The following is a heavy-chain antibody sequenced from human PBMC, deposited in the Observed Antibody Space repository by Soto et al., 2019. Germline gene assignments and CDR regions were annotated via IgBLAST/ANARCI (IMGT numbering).Heavy chain of an antibody. CDR3: ARATRDSSGYWNHFDY. J-gene: IGHJ4*01. CDR1: GFIFSDYH. V-gene: IGHV3-11*05. CDR2: INGDSSYS. D-gene: IGHD3-22*01. Sequence: QVQLVESGGGLVKPGGSLRLSCAASGFIFSDYHMSWVRQAPGRGLECVSYINGDSSYSNDADSVKGRFTISRDNAKNSLFLQMNSLRAEDTAVYYCARATRDSSGYWNHFDYWGQGTQVTVSS.